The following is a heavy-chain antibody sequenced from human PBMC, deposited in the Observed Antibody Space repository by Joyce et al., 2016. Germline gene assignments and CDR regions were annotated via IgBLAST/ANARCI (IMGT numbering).Heavy chain of an antibody. V-gene: IGHV3-7*01. Sequence: CAASGFTFSSYWMSWVRQAPGKGREWVANIKQDGSEKYYVDSEKGRFTISRDNAKNSLYLQMNSLRAEDTAVYYCATVRDYYGSGSQPLDYWGQGTLVTVSS. J-gene: IGHJ4*02. CDR1: GFTFSSYW. D-gene: IGHD3-10*01. CDR3: ATVRDYYGSGSQPLDY. CDR2: IKQDGSEK.